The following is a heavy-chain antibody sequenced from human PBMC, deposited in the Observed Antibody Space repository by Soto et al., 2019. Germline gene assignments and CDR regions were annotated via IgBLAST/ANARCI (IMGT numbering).Heavy chain of an antibody. D-gene: IGHD3-3*01. CDR1: GYTFTSYG. CDR3: ARDLRITIFGVAPFDY. J-gene: IGHJ4*02. V-gene: IGHV1-18*04. CDR2: ISAYNGNT. Sequence: QVPLVQSGAEVKKPGASVKVSCRASGYTFTSYGISWVRQAPGQGLEWMGWISAYNGNTNYAQKLQGRVTMTTDTSTSTAYMELRSLRSDDTAVYYCARDLRITIFGVAPFDYWGQGTLVTVSS.